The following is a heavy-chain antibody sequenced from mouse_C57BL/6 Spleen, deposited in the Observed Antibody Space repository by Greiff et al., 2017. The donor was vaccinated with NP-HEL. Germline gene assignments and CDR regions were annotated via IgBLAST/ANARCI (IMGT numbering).Heavy chain of an antibody. Sequence: VMLVESGAELARPGASVKLSCKASGYTFTSYGISWVKQRTGQGLEWIGEIYPRSGNTYYNEKFKGKATLTADKSSSTAYMELRSLTSEDSAVYFCARDYGSSYGAMDYWGQGTSVTVSS. CDR1: GYTFTSYG. J-gene: IGHJ4*01. V-gene: IGHV1-81*01. CDR2: IYPRSGNT. CDR3: ARDYGSSYGAMDY. D-gene: IGHD1-1*01.